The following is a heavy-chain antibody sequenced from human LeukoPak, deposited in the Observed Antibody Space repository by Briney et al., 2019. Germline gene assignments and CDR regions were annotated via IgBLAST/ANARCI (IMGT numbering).Heavy chain of an antibody. D-gene: IGHD5-12*01. J-gene: IGHJ6*02. CDR1: GYIFTSYW. V-gene: IGHV5-51*01. CDR3: ARLSGSWQYYYYYGMDV. CDR2: IYPGDSDT. Sequence: AGEALQISCKGSGYIFTSYWIGWVRLMPGKGLEWMGIIYPGDSDTRYSPSFQGQVTISAHKSISTAYLQWSSLKASDTAMYYCARLSGSWQYYYYYGMDVWGQGTTVTVSS.